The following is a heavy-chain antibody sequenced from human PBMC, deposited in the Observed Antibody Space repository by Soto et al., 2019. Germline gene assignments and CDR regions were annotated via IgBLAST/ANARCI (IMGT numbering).Heavy chain of an antibody. J-gene: IGHJ4*02. CDR3: ARKFGDYVWGSYRHQYYFDY. Sequence: SETLSLTCTVSGGSISSYYWSWIRQPPGKGLEWIGYIYYSGGTNYNPSLKSRVTISVDTSKNQFSLKLSSVTAADTAVYYCARKFGDYVWGSYRHQYYFDYWGQGTLVTVSS. CDR2: IYYSGGT. V-gene: IGHV4-59*01. CDR1: GGSISSYY. D-gene: IGHD3-16*02.